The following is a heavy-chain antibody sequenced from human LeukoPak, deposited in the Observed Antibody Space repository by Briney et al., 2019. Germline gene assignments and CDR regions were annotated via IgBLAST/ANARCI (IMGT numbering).Heavy chain of an antibody. CDR1: GFTFSSYG. J-gene: IGHJ4*02. V-gene: IGHV3-30*02. D-gene: IGHD2-21*02. CDR2: IHHDGSNK. Sequence: GGSLRLSCAASGFTFSSYGMHWVRQAPGKGLDWVAFIHHDGSNKYYADSVKGRFTISRDNSKNTLYLQMNSLRAEDTAVYYCAMGLLLDYWGQGTLVTVSS. CDR3: AMGLLLDY.